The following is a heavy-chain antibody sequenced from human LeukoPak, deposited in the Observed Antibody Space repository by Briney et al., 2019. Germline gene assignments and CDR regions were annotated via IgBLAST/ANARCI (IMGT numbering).Heavy chain of an antibody. CDR2: IIPIFGTA. D-gene: IGHD5-12*01. Sequence: ASVKVSCKASGGTFSSYAISWVRQAPGQGLEWMGGIIPIFGTANYAQKFQGRVTITADESTSTAYMELSSLRSEDTAVYYCARGWGGSIVATINGMDVWGQGTTVTVSS. CDR3: ARGWGGSIVATINGMDV. V-gene: IGHV1-69*13. CDR1: GGTFSSYA. J-gene: IGHJ6*02.